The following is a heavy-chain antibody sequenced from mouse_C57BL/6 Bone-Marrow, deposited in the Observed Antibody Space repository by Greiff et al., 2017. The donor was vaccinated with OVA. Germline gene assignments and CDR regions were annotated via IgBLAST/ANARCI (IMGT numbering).Heavy chain of an antibody. CDR3: ARSNGYPFAY. CDR1: GYPFTSSW. CDR2: IHPISGST. J-gene: IGHJ3*01. D-gene: IGHD2-2*01. V-gene: IGHV1-64*01. Sequence: QVQLQQSGAELVKPGASVKLSCKASGYPFTSSWMPWVKQRPGQGLEWIGLIHPISGSTNYNEKFKSKATLTVDKSSSTAYMQLSSLTSEDSAVYYCARSNGYPFAYWGQGTLVTVSA.